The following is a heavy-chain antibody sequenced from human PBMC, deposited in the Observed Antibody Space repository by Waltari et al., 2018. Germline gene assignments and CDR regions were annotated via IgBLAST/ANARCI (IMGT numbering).Heavy chain of an antibody. CDR3: AKGGQQLAIDY. CDR2: RKQDGSEK. D-gene: IGHD6-13*01. CDR1: GFTFSTSW. V-gene: IGHV3-7*03. Sequence: EVQLVESGGGLIQPGGSMRLSCAASGFTFSTSWISWCPQVPGKGLEWEANRKQDGSEKYYVESVKGRFTISRDNAKNSLYRQMNSLRAEDTAVDYCAKGGQQLAIDYWGQGTLVTVSS. J-gene: IGHJ4*02.